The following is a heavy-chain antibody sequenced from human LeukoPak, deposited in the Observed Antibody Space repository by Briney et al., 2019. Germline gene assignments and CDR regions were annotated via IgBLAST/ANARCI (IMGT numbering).Heavy chain of an antibody. CDR1: GYIFTSYW. CDR3: ARHLPYYDILTSPKGYFDL. V-gene: IGHV5-51*01. CDR2: IYPGDSDT. Sequence: PGESLKISCKGCGYIFTSYWIGWVRQMPGKGLEWMGIIYPGDSDTRYSPSFQGQVTISADKSISTAYPQWSSLKASDTAMYYCARHLPYYDILTSPKGYFDLWGRGTLVTVSS. J-gene: IGHJ2*01. D-gene: IGHD3-9*01.